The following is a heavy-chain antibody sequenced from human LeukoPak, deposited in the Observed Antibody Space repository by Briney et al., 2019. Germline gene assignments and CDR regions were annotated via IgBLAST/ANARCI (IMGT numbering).Heavy chain of an antibody. CDR2: ISGSGGST. D-gene: IGHD3-9*01. CDR1: GFTFSSHA. J-gene: IGHJ4*02. CDR3: AKDPDLLRYFDWLGYYFDY. V-gene: IGHV3-23*01. Sequence: GGSLRLSCAASGFTFSSHAMSWVRQAPGQGLELDSAISGSGGSTYYADSAKGRFTISRDNSKNTLYLQMNSLRAEDTAVYYCAKDPDLLRYFDWLGYYFDYWGQGTLVTVSS.